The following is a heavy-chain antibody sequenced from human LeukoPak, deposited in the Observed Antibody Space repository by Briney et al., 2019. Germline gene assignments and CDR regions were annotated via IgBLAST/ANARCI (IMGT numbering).Heavy chain of an antibody. J-gene: IGHJ6*02. Sequence: GGSLRLSCAASGFTFSSYWMSWVRQAPGKGLEWVANIKQDGSEKYYVDSVKGRFTISRDNAKNSLYLQMNSLRAEDTAVYYCARDSSSWNYYYYYGMDAWGQGTTVTVSS. V-gene: IGHV3-7*01. D-gene: IGHD6-13*01. CDR3: ARDSSSWNYYYYYGMDA. CDR1: GFTFSSYW. CDR2: IKQDGSEK.